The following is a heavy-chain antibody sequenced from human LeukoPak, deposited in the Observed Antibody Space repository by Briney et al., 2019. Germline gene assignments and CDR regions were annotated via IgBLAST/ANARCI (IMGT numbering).Heavy chain of an antibody. V-gene: IGHV3-33*01. D-gene: IGHD3-16*01. Sequence: TGGSLRLSCAASGSTFSNHGMHWVRQAPGKGLEWVAVIWYDGSEDYYADSVKGRFSVSRDNSKNTLYLQMDSLRAEDTAIYYCARYYGNLAALDSWGQGTLVTVSS. J-gene: IGHJ4*02. CDR1: GSTFSNHG. CDR3: ARYYGNLAALDS. CDR2: IWYDGSED.